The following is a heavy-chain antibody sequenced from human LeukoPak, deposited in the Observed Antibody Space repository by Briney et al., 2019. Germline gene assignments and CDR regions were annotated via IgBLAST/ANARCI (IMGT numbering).Heavy chain of an antibody. V-gene: IGHV1-18*01. CDR3: ARSLPSPPGVPHFDY. Sequence: ASAKVSCKASGYTFTSYGISWVRQAPGQGLEWMGWISAYNGNTNYAQKLQGRVTMTTDTSTSTAYMELRSLRSDDTAVYYCARSLPSPPGVPHFDYWGQGTLVTVSS. CDR1: GYTFTSYG. CDR2: ISAYNGNT. J-gene: IGHJ4*02.